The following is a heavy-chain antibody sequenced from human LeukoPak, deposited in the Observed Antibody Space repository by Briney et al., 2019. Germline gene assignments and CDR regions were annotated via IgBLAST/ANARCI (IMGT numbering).Heavy chain of an antibody. D-gene: IGHD4-17*01. CDR2: ITSAGAP. CDR1: GFTFSNYA. J-gene: IGHJ3*01. V-gene: IGHV3-23*01. Sequence: GGSLRLSCAASGFTFSNYAVMWVRQAPGQGLEWVSAITSAGAPRYADSVKGRFTISRDNSKNTLCLQMNSLRAEDTAQYFCAGDPNGDYIGAFEFWGQGTGVTVSS. CDR3: AGDPNGDYIGAFEF.